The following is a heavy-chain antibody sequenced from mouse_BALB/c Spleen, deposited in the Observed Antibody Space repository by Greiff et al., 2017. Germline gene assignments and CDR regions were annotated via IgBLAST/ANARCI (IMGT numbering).Heavy chain of an antibody. CDR1: GFTFSDYY. CDR2: ISDGGSYT. J-gene: IGHJ4*01. V-gene: IGHV5-4*02. Sequence: EVMLVESGGGLVKPGGSLKLSCAASGFTFSDYYMYWVRQTPEKRLEWVATISDGGSYTYYPDSVKGRFTISRDNAKNNLYLQMSSLKSEDTAMYYCARSSYYAMDYWGQGTSVTVSS. CDR3: ARSSYYAMDY.